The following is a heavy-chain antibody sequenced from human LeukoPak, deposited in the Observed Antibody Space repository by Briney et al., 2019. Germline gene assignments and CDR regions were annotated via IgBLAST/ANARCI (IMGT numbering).Heavy chain of an antibody. J-gene: IGHJ4*02. CDR1: GGSITGSSYY. V-gene: IGHV4-39*01. Sequence: SETLSLTCTVSGGSITGSSYYWGWIRQPPGQGMEWIGSMYYSGSTYYKTSLKSRVTISADTSKNEFSLELSSVTAADTAVYDCARQYYDNTGYYYSDYWGQGTLVTVSS. CDR2: MYYSGST. D-gene: IGHD3-22*01. CDR3: ARQYYDNTGYYYSDY.